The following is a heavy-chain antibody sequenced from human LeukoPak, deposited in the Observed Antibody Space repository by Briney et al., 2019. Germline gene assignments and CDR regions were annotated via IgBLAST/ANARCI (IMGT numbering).Heavy chain of an antibody. CDR1: GGSISSYY. Sequence: PSETLSLTCTVSGGSISSYYWSWIRQPPGKGLEWIGYIYYSGSTNYNPSLKSRVTISVDTSKNQFSLKLSSVTAADTAAYYCARHPAAAAPGYWGQGTLVTVSS. D-gene: IGHD6-13*01. J-gene: IGHJ4*02. V-gene: IGHV4-59*08. CDR3: ARHPAAAAPGY. CDR2: IYYSGST.